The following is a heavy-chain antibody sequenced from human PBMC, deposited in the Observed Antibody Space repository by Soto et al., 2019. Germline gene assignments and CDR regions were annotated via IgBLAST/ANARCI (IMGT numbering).Heavy chain of an antibody. V-gene: IGHV3-23*01. CDR1: GFTFSSYP. Sequence: EVQLLGSGGGLVRPGGSLRLSCAGSGFTFSSYPMSWVRQAPGKGPEWVAAIKAAGGDTYYADSVKGRFTISRDNFNDILYLQMNSLTVEDTAMYYCKRDVVASSPPGAVYWGQGTLVTVSS. CDR2: IKAAGGDT. D-gene: IGHD5-12*01. CDR3: KRDVVASSPPGAVY. J-gene: IGHJ4*02.